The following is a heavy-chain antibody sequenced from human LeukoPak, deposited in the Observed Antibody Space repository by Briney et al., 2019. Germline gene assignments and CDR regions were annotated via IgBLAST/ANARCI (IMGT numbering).Heavy chain of an antibody. V-gene: IGHV3-21*01. CDR2: ISSSSSYI. J-gene: IGHJ4*02. CDR1: GFTVSSNY. CDR3: ARGYSSSWYYFDY. Sequence: GGSLRLSCAASGFTVSSNYMSWVRQAPGKGLEWVSFISSSSSYIYNADSVKGRFTISRDNAKNSLYLQMNSLRAEDTAVYYCARGYSSSWYYFDYWGQGTLVTVSS. D-gene: IGHD6-13*01.